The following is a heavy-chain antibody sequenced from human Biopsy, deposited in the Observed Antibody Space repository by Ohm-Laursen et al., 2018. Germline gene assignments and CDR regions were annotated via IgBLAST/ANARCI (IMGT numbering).Heavy chain of an antibody. V-gene: IGHV4-59*01. CDR1: GESMGTYY. D-gene: IGHD3-3*01. Sequence: SETLSLTCTVFGESMGTYYWTWIRQPPGKGLEWIASIYYSGTTNKNPSLKSRVTISVDTSKRQFYLELSSVTAADTAIYYCARVRGGFLEWFDYWGQGTLITVSS. J-gene: IGHJ5*01. CDR3: ARVRGGFLEWFDY. CDR2: IYYSGTT.